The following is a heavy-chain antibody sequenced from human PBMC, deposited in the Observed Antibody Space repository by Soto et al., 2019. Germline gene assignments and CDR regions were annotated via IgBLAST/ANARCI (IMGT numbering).Heavy chain of an antibody. CDR2: ISAYNGNT. CDR3: ARFDLLYYYGMDV. CDR1: GYTFTSYG. V-gene: IGHV1-18*01. J-gene: IGHJ6*02. D-gene: IGHD3-9*01. Sequence: ASVKVSCKASGYTFTSYGISWVRQAPGQGLEWMGWISAYNGNTNYAQKLQGRVTMTTDTSTSTAYMEPRSLRSDDTAVYYCARFDLLYYYGMDVWGQGTTVTVSS.